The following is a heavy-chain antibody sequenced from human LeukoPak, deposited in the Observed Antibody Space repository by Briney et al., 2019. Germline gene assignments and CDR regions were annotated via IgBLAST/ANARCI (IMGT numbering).Heavy chain of an antibody. Sequence: ASVKVSCKASGGTFSSYAISWVRQAPGQGLEWMGWINPNSGGTNYAQKFQGWVTMTRDTSISTAYMELSRLRSDDTAVYYCARGDIVVVPAATGTYGMDVWGQGTTVTVS. J-gene: IGHJ6*02. CDR1: GGTFSSYA. CDR3: ARGDIVVVPAATGTYGMDV. D-gene: IGHD2-2*01. V-gene: IGHV1-2*04. CDR2: INPNSGGT.